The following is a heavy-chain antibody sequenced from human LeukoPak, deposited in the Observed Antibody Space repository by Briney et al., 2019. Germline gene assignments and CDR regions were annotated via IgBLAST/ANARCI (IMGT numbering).Heavy chain of an antibody. CDR2: IIPILGIA. CDR1: GGTFSSYA. CDR3: ARESGYSYGYGHY. J-gene: IGHJ4*02. D-gene: IGHD5-18*01. V-gene: IGHV1-69*04. Sequence: SVKVSCKASGGTFSSYAISWVRQAPGQGLEWMGRIIPILGIANYAQKFQGRVTITADKSTSTAYMELSSLRSEDTAVYYCARESGYSYGYGHYWGQGTLVTVSS.